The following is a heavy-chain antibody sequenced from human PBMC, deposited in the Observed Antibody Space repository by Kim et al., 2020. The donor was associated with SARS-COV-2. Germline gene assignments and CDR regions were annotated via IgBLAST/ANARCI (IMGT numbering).Heavy chain of an antibody. CDR1: GFSLTTSGVG. CDR2: IYWDDGD. J-gene: IGHJ4*02. CDR3: AHSSRDGYNSGKYYFDY. D-gene: IGHD1-1*01. V-gene: IGHV2-5*02. Sequence: SGPTLVNPTPTLTLTCTFSGFSLTTSGVGVGWIRQPPGKALEWLALIYWDDGDRYSPSLKSRLTITKDTSKNQVVLTMTNMDPVDTATYYCAHSSRDGYNSGKYYFDYWGQGTLVTVSS.